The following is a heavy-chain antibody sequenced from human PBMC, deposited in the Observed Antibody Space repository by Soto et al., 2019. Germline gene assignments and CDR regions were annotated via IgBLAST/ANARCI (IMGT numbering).Heavy chain of an antibody. Sequence: QVQLQDSGPGLVKASETLSLSCTVSGHSISADYWSWIRQPAGKRLGWIGRVDASGNTNYNPSLKSRVTMSVDTSKNQFFLKVRSVTAADTAMYFCARDVGGSVVPHWFDPWGQGALVTVSS. CDR3: ARDVGGSVVPHWFDP. V-gene: IGHV4-4*07. CDR1: GHSISADY. D-gene: IGHD3-22*01. CDR2: VDASGNT. J-gene: IGHJ5*02.